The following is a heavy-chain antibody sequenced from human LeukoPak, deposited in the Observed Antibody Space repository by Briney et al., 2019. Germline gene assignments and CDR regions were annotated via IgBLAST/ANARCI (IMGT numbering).Heavy chain of an antibody. CDR3: ARQYITGWQSFDY. CDR1: GYSFTSSW. Sequence: GESLKISCKPSGYSFTSSWIGWVRQMPGKGLEWMGIIYPGDSETIYSPSFQGQVTISVDKSFSTAYLQWSRLKASDTAMYYCARQYITGWQSFDYWGQGTLVTVSS. V-gene: IGHV5-51*01. CDR2: IYPGDSET. D-gene: IGHD6-19*01. J-gene: IGHJ4*02.